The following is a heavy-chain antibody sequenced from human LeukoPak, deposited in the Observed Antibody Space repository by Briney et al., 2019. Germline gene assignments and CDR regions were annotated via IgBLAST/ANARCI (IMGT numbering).Heavy chain of an antibody. Sequence: GGSLRLSCAASGFTFSSYGMHWVRQAPGKGPEWVAVISYDGSNKYYADSVKGRFTISRDNSKNTLYLQMNSLRAEDTAVYYCAKDFGFYDILTAPDYWGQGTLVTVSS. D-gene: IGHD3-9*01. CDR1: GFTFSSYG. CDR2: ISYDGSNK. V-gene: IGHV3-30*18. J-gene: IGHJ4*02. CDR3: AKDFGFYDILTAPDY.